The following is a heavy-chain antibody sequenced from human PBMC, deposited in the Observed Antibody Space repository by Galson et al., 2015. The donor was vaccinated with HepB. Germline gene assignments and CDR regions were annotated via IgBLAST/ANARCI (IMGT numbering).Heavy chain of an antibody. D-gene: IGHD3-10*01. V-gene: IGHV3-74*01. CDR3: ARDRSYSIDY. J-gene: IGHJ4*02. CDR2: IKSDGIST. CDR1: GFTFSTYW. Sequence: SLRLSCAASGFTFSTYWMHWVRQAPGKGLVWVSRIKSDGISTIYADSVQGRFTISRDNAKNTLYLQMNSLRAEDTAVYYCARDRSYSIDYWGQGTLVTVSS.